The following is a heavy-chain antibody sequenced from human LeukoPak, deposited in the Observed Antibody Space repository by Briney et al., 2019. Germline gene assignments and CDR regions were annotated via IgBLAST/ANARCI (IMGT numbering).Heavy chain of an antibody. J-gene: IGHJ3*02. D-gene: IGHD6-19*01. CDR3: ASSSGWYGDAFDI. CDR1: GFTVSSNY. V-gene: IGHV3-53*04. Sequence: GGSLRLSCAASGFTVSSNYMSWLRQAPGKGVEWVSVIYSGGSTYYADSVKGRFTISRHNSKHTLYLQMNSLRAEDTAVYYCASSSGWYGDAFDIWGQGTMVTVSS. CDR2: IYSGGST.